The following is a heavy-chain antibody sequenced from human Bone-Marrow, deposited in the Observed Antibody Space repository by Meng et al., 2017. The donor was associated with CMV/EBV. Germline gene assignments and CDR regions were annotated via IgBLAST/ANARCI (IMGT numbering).Heavy chain of an antibody. J-gene: IGHJ6*02. CDR1: GYTFTNYG. CDR2: ISVYNGYT. Sequence: ASVKVSCKASGYTFTNYGISWVRQAPGQGLEWMGWISVYNGYTNYAQKFQGRVTMTTDTSTSTAYMELRSLRSEDTAVYYCARLGYCSSTSCSPPSGMDVWGQGTTVTVSS. CDR3: ARLGYCSSTSCSPPSGMDV. D-gene: IGHD2-2*01. V-gene: IGHV1-18*01.